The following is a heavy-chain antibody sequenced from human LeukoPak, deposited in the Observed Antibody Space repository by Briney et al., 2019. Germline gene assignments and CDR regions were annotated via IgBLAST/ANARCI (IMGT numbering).Heavy chain of an antibody. V-gene: IGHV4-59*01. J-gene: IGHJ4*02. Sequence: SETLSLTCTVSGGSISSYYWNWIRQPPGKGLEWIGYIYNSGSTNNNPSLKSRVTISVDTSKKQFSLKLSSVTAADTAVYYCARETPYGSGSYPFDYWGQGTLVTVSS. CDR1: GGSISSYY. D-gene: IGHD3-10*01. CDR2: IYNSGST. CDR3: ARETPYGSGSYPFDY.